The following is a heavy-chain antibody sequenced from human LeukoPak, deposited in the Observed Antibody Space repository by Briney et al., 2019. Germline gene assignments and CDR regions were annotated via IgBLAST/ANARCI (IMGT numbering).Heavy chain of an antibody. J-gene: IGHJ4*02. CDR3: AKDANYYDSSGYLIPFDY. Sequence: PGGSRRLSCSASGLTFSRFAMTWVRQLPRRGLEWVSSISGNGHQTYYADSVKGRFSVSRDNSKNILYLQMDSLRADDSALYYCAKDANYYDSSGYLIPFDYWGQGTLVTVSS. CDR1: GLTFSRFA. D-gene: IGHD3-22*01. CDR2: ISGNGHQT. V-gene: IGHV3-23*01.